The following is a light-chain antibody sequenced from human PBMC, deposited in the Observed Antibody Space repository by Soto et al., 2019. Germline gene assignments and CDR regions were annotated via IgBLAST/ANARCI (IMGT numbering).Light chain of an antibody. CDR1: QSVSKY. CDR3: QQRSNWPPS. Sequence: ETVLTQSPPTLSLSPGEGATLSCRASQSVSKYLAWYQQKPGQAPRLLIYDASTRATGIPARFSGSGSGTDFTLTISRLELEDFAVYYCQQRSNWPPSFGGGNKVEIK. V-gene: IGKV3-11*01. J-gene: IGKJ4*01. CDR2: DAS.